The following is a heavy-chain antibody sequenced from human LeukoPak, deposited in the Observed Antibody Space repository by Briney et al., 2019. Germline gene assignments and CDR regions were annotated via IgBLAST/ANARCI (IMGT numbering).Heavy chain of an antibody. Sequence: RASVKVSCKASGYTFTSYAMHWVRQAPGQRLEWMGWINAGNGNTKYSQKFQGRVTITRDTPASTAYMELSSLRSEDTAVYYCARANLGGYCSGGSCYSSGENFDYWGQGTLVTVSS. CDR1: GYTFTSYA. J-gene: IGHJ4*02. D-gene: IGHD2-15*01. CDR3: ARANLGGYCSGGSCYSSGENFDY. V-gene: IGHV1-3*01. CDR2: INAGNGNT.